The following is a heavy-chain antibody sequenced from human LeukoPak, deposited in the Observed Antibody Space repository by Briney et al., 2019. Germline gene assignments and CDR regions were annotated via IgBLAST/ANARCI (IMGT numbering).Heavy chain of an antibody. CDR2: MNPNSGNT. CDR1: GYTFTSYD. D-gene: IGHD3-9*01. V-gene: IGHV1-8*01. J-gene: IGHJ3*02. CDR3: ARYSVLRYLDDYAFDI. Sequence: VASVKVSCKASGYTFTSYDINWVRQATGQGLEWMGWMNPNSGNTGYTQKFQGRVTMTRNTSISTAYMELSSLRSEDTAVYYCARYSVLRYLDDYAFDIWGKGTMVTVSS.